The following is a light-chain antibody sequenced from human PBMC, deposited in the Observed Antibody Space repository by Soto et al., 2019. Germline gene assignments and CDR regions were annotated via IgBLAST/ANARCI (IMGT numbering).Light chain of an antibody. V-gene: IGKV3D-7*01. J-gene: IGKJ4*01. CDR3: QQFSSYPLT. CDR2: GAS. CDR1: QSVSSSY. Sequence: PGERVTLSCRASQSVSSSYLTWYQQKPGQAPRLLIYGASTRATGIPARFSGSGSGTDFTLTISSLQPEDFAVYYCQQFSSYPLTFGGGTKVDI.